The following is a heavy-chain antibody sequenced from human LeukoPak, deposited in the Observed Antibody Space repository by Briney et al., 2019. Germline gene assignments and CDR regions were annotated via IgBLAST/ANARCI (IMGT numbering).Heavy chain of an antibody. CDR2: IYYGVST. CDR1: GGSISSGGYY. V-gene: IGHV4-31*03. D-gene: IGHD1-26*01. Sequence: SQTLSLTCTVSGGSISSGGYYWSWIRQPPGKGLEWIGYIYYGVSTYYNPSLKSRVTMSVDTSKNQFPLKLSSVTAADTAVYYCARESGPGYYFDYWGQGTLVTVSS. CDR3: ARESGPGYYFDY. J-gene: IGHJ4*02.